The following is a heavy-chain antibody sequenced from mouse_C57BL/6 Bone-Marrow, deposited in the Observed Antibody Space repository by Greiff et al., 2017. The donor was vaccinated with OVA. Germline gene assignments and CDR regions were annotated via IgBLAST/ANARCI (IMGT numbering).Heavy chain of an antibody. CDR2: IWSGGST. CDR3: ASYYYGSSPYYYAMDY. D-gene: IGHD1-1*01. J-gene: IGHJ4*01. Sequence: VHLVESGPGLVQPSQSLSITCTVSGFSLTSYGVHWVRQSPGKGLEWLGVIWSGGSTDYNAAFISRLSISKDNSKSQVFFKMNSLQADDTAIYYCASYYYGSSPYYYAMDYWGQGTSVTVSS. V-gene: IGHV2-2*01. CDR1: GFSLTSYG.